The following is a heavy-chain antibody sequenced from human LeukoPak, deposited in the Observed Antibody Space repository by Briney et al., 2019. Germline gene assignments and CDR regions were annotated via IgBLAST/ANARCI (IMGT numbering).Heavy chain of an antibody. CDR2: ISYDGSPE. D-gene: IGHD6-13*01. J-gene: IGHJ4*02. CDR3: AKLSSWTDRNFDY. Sequence: GGSLRLSCAASGFTFSNYGMHWVRQTPAKGLEWVAVISYDGSPEYCADSVKGRFTISRDNSKNTLYLQMNSLRAEDTAVYYCAKLSSWTDRNFDYWGQGTLVTVSS. V-gene: IGHV3-30*18. CDR1: GFTFSNYG.